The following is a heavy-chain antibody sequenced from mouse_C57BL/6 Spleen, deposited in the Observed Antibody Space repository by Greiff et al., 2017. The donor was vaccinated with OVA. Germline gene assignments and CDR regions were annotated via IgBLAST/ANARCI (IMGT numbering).Heavy chain of an antibody. V-gene: IGHV1-15*01. Sequence: VQRVESGAELVRPGASVTLSCKASGYTFTDYEMHWVKQTPVHGLEWIGAIDPETGGTAYNQKFKGKAILTADKSSSTAYMELRSLTSEDSAVYYCTRSGAYGSSPDWYFDVWGTGTTVTVSS. CDR1: GYTFTDYE. CDR2: IDPETGGT. D-gene: IGHD1-1*01. J-gene: IGHJ1*03. CDR3: TRSGAYGSSPDWYFDV.